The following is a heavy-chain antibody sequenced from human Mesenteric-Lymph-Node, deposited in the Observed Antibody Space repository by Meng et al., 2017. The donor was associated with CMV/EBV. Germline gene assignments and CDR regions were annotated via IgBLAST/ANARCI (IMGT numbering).Heavy chain of an antibody. Sequence: YTFTGYYMHWVRQAPGQGLEWMGRINPNSGGTNYAQKFQGRVTMTRDTSISTAYMELSRLRSDDTAVYYCARGGLNSGYDSGGAFGYWGQGTLVTVSS. V-gene: IGHV1-2*06. J-gene: IGHJ4*02. D-gene: IGHD5-12*01. CDR2: INPNSGGT. CDR3: ARGGLNSGYDSGGAFGY. CDR1: YTFTGYY.